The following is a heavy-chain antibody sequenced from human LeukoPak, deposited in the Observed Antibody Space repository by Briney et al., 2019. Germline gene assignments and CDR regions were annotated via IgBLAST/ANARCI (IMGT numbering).Heavy chain of an antibody. CDR2: LNSDGGGG. Sequence: GGSLRLSCAASGFSFSSYWMHWVRQAPGRGLVWVSRLNSDGGGGTYADFVKGRFTISRDNAKNTLYLQMNSLSAEDTAVYFCARSSYPLPFDYWGQGTLSPSPQ. CDR1: GFSFSSYW. J-gene: IGHJ4*02. V-gene: IGHV3-74*01. CDR3: ARSSYPLPFDY.